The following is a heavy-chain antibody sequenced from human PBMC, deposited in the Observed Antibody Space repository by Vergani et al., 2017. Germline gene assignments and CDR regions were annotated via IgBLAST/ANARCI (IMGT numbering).Heavy chain of an antibody. CDR2: IKSKTDGGTT. CDR1: GFTFSNAW. V-gene: IGHV3-15*01. J-gene: IGHJ4*02. Sequence: EVQLVESGGGLVKPGGSLRLSCAASGFTFSNAWMSWVRQAPGKGLEWVGRIKSKTDGGTTDYAAPVKGRFTISRDDSKNTLYLQMNSLKTEDTAVYYCTTDRSENGRAVAANHRNYWGQGTLVTVSS. CDR3: TTDRSENGRAVAANHRNY. D-gene: IGHD6-19*01.